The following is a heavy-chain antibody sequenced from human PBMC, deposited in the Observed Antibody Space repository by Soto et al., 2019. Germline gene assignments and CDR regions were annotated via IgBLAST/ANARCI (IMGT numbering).Heavy chain of an antibody. D-gene: IGHD6-13*01. J-gene: IGHJ4*02. CDR2: ISSSSSRTI. Sequence: GGSLRLSCAASGFPLSDYYMSWVRQAPGKGLEWVSYISSSSSRTIYYADSVRGRFTISRDNAENSLFLQMNSLRAEDTALYYCARNSEHFDYWGQGTLVTVSS. CDR1: GFPLSDYY. CDR3: ARNSEHFDY. V-gene: IGHV3-11*01.